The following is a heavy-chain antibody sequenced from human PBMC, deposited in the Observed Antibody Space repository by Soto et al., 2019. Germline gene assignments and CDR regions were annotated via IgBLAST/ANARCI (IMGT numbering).Heavy chain of an antibody. CDR2: INPNSGGT. V-gene: IGHV1-2*02. J-gene: IGHJ6*02. CDR1: GYTFTDYY. Sequence: ASVKVSCKASGYTFTDYYMRWVRQAPGQGLEWMGWINPNSGGTNYAQKFQGGVTMTRDTSISTAYMELSRLRSDDTAVYYCARKLELRGSYYYYYDMDVWGQGTTVTVSS. CDR3: ARKLELRGSYYYYYDMDV. D-gene: IGHD1-7*01.